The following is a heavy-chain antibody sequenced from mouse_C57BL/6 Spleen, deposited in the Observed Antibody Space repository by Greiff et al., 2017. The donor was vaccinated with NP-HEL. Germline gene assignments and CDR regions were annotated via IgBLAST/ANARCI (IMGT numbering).Heavy chain of an antibody. J-gene: IGHJ1*03. CDR1: GFTFSSYA. V-gene: IGHV5-9-1*02. CDR3: TRPYTVVAEGYFDV. Sequence: DVHLVESGEGLVKPGGSLKLSCAASGFTFSSYAMSWVRQTPEKRLEWVAYISSGGDYIYYADTVKGRFTISRDNARNTLYLQMSSLKSEDTAMYYCTRPYTVVAEGYFDVWGTGTTVTVSS. D-gene: IGHD1-1*01. CDR2: ISSGGDYI.